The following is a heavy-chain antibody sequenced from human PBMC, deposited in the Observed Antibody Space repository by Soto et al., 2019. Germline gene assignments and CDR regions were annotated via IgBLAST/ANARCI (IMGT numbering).Heavy chain of an antibody. D-gene: IGHD2-15*01. Sequence: AVKPTCKASGNTMSSNGISWVRQAPGQRLEWMGWISTNNGNTNYARKFQGRVTMTTDTSTNTAYMEVRNLRSDDTVGYYCLRDDGGPLPNYYNGRDVWG. CDR3: LRDDGGPLPNYYNGRDV. J-gene: IGHJ6*02. V-gene: IGHV1-18*04. CDR2: ISTNNGNT. CDR1: GNTMSSNG.